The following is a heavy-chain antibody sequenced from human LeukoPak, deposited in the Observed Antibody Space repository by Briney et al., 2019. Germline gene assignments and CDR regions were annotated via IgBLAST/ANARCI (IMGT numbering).Heavy chain of an antibody. V-gene: IGHV4-39*07. Sequence: PSETLSLTCTVSGGSISSSSYYWGWIRQPPGKGLEWIGSIYHSGSTYYNPSLKSRVAISVDRSKNQFSLKLSSVTAADTAVYYCARADIVAVVAATPAQNYYYYYGMDVWGQGTTVTVSS. CDR1: GGSISSSSYY. J-gene: IGHJ6*02. CDR3: ARADIVAVVAATPAQNYYYYYGMDV. D-gene: IGHD2-15*01. CDR2: IYHSGST.